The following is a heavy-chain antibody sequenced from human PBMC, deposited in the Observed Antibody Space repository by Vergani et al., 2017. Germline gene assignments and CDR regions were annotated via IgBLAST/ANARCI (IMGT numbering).Heavy chain of an antibody. Sequence: QVQLVESGGGLVKPGGSLRLSCAASGFTFSDYYMSWIRQAPGKGLEWVSYISSSSSTIYYADSEKGRFTISRDNAKNSLYLQMNSLRAEDTAVYYCARVEWGCGGSCYQDYYYYYGMDVWGQGTTVTVSS. CDR3: ARVEWGCGGSCYQDYYYYYGMDV. CDR2: ISSSSSTI. CDR1: GFTFSDYY. D-gene: IGHD2-15*01. J-gene: IGHJ6*02. V-gene: IGHV3-11*04.